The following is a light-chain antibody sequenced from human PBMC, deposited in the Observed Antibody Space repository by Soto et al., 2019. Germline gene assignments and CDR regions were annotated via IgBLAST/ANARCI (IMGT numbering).Light chain of an antibody. CDR2: GVT. J-gene: IGLJ1*01. CDR1: SGDVGGYYY. Sequence: QSVLTQPASVSGSPGQSITISCTGTSGDVGGYYYVAWYQQHPGKAPKLIIHGVTNRPPGVSSRFSGSKSDYTASLTISGLQAEDEADYYCSSYSTAFFYVFGTGTKVTVL. V-gene: IGLV2-14*01. CDR3: SSYSTAFFYV.